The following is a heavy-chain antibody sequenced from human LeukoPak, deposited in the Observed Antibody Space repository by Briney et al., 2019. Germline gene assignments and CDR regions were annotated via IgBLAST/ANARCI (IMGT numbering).Heavy chain of an antibody. D-gene: IGHD2-2*02. CDR3: AKDLHCSSTSCYNYYYGMDV. J-gene: IGHJ6*02. Sequence: TGGSLRLSCAASGLTFSSYAMGWVRQAPGKGLEWVSGIHETDGRTYYADSVKGRFTISRDNSKNTLYLQMNSLRAEDTAVYYCAKDLHCSSTSCYNYYYGMDVWGQGTTVTVSS. CDR1: GLTFSSYA. CDR2: IHETDGRT. V-gene: IGHV3-23*01.